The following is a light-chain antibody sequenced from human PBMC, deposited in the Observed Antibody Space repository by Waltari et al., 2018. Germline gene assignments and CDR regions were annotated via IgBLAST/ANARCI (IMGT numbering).Light chain of an antibody. J-gene: IGKJ4*01. CDR1: SVLYSSNNKNY. Sequence: SVLYSSNNKNYLAWYQQKPGQPPKLLIDWASTRESGVPDRFSGSGSGTDFTLTISSLQAEDVAVYYCQQYYTTPLTFGGGTKVEIK. CDR2: WAS. CDR3: QQYYTTPLT. V-gene: IGKV4-1*01.